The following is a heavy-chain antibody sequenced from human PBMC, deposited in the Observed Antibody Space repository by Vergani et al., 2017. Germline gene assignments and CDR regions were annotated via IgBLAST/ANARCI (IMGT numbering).Heavy chain of an antibody. J-gene: IGHJ4*02. CDR1: GFSFGCYG. V-gene: IGHV3-30*02. D-gene: IGHD3-10*01. Sequence: QVQLVESGGGVVQPGGSLRLSCAASGFSFGCYGMHWVRVRQAPGKGLEWLAYLRYDGTTKQYADSVKGRFTISRDNSKNMLFLQMNNLRTEDTAIYYSAKQYFVSGNYLFDYWGQGTLVTVSS. CDR3: AKQYFVSGNYLFDY. CDR2: LRYDGTTK.